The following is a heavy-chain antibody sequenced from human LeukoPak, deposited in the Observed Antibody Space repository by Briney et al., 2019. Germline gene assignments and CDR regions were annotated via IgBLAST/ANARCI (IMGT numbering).Heavy chain of an antibody. V-gene: IGHV3-49*04. Sequence: GGSLRLSCTASGFTFGDYAMSWVRQAPGKGLEGVGFIRSKAYGGTTEYAASVKGRFTISRDDSKSIAYLQMNSLKTEDTAVYYCTRGRVPAATNWFDPWGQGTLVTVSS. CDR3: TRGRVPAATNWFDP. D-gene: IGHD2-2*01. CDR2: IRSKAYGGTT. CDR1: GFTFGDYA. J-gene: IGHJ5*02.